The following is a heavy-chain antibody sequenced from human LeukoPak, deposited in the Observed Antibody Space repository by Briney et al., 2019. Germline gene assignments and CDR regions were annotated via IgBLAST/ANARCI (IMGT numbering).Heavy chain of an antibody. J-gene: IGHJ4*02. CDR1: GGSFSGYY. CDR3: ARAIPSGRWFGTGYFDY. D-gene: IGHD3-10*01. V-gene: IGHV4-34*01. CDR2: INHRGST. Sequence: SETLSLTCAVYGGSFSGYYWSWIRQPPGKGLEWIGEINHRGSTNYNPSLKSRVTISVDTSKNQFSLKLSSVTAADTAVYYCARAIPSGRWFGTGYFDYWGQGTLVTVSS.